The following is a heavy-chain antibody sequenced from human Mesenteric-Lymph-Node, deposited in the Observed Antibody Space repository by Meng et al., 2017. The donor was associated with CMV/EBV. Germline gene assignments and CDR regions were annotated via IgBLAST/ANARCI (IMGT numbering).Heavy chain of an antibody. V-gene: IGHV1-18*01. CDR2: ISAYNGNT. Sequence: ASVKVSCKASGYTFTSYGISWVRQAPGQGLEWMGWISAYNGNTNYAQKLQGRVTIVADESTSTVYMELSSLRSEDTAVYYCAKVLSNYDFWSGYTNYFDYWGQGTLVTVSS. D-gene: IGHD3-3*01. CDR3: AKVLSNYDFWSGYTNYFDY. CDR1: GYTFTSYG. J-gene: IGHJ4*02.